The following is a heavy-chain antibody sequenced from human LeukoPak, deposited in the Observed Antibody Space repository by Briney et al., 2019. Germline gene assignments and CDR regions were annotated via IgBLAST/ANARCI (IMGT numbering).Heavy chain of an antibody. D-gene: IGHD1-7*01. V-gene: IGHV3-15*01. CDR3: TTDPATVETTYHSYYMDV. J-gene: IGHJ6*03. Sequence: KPGGSLRLSCAASGFTFSNAWMSCVRQAPGKGLEWVGRIKSKTDGGTTDYAAPVKGRFTISRDDSKNTLYLQMNSLKTEDTAVYYCTTDPATVETTYHSYYMDVWGKGTTVTVSS. CDR1: GFTFSNAW. CDR2: IKSKTDGGTT.